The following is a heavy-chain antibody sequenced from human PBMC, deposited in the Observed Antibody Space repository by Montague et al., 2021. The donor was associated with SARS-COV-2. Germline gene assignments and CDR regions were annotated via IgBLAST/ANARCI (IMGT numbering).Heavy chain of an antibody. Sequence: CAISGDSVSSNSAAWNWIRQSPSRGLEWLGRTYYRSKWYNDYTVSVKSRITINPDTSKNQFSLQLNSVTPEDTAVYYCARQPLGYDFVYYYYGMDVWGQGTTVTVSS. CDR1: GDSVSSNSAA. D-gene: IGHD5-12*01. V-gene: IGHV6-1*01. J-gene: IGHJ6*02. CDR3: ARQPLGYDFVYYYYGMDV. CDR2: TYYRSKWYN.